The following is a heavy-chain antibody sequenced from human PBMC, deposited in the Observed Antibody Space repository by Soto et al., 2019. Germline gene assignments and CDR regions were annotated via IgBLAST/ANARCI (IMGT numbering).Heavy chain of an antibody. V-gene: IGHV1-18*01. J-gene: IGHJ6*02. Sequence: QVQLVQSGAEVKKPGASVKVSCKASGYTFTSYGISWVRQAPGQGLEWMGWISAYNGNTNYAQKLRGRVTMTTGTSTSTAYMELRSLRSDDTAVYYCAREFDFSGYDYPYYYYGMDVWGQGTTVTVSS. CDR1: GYTFTSYG. CDR3: AREFDFSGYDYPYYYYGMDV. CDR2: ISAYNGNT. D-gene: IGHD5-12*01.